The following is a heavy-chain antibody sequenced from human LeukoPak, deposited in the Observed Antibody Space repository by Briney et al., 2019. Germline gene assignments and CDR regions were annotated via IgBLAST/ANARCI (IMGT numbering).Heavy chain of an antibody. D-gene: IGHD3-10*01. CDR1: GGSLSGYY. V-gene: IGHV4-34*01. J-gene: IGHJ6*02. Sequence: SETLSLTCAVFGGSLSGYYWSWIRQPPGKGLEWIGEISHSGSTNYHPSLKSRVTLSVDTSKIQFSLKLNSVTAADTAVYYCARHDQFGINNGFDVWGQGTTVTVSS. CDR3: ARHDQFGINNGFDV. CDR2: ISHSGST.